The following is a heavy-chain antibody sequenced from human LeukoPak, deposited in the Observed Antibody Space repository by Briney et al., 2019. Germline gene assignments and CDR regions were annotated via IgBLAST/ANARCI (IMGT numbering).Heavy chain of an antibody. D-gene: IGHD3-10*01. CDR1: GGSFSGYY. Sequence: SETLSLTCAVYGGSFSGYYWSWIRQPPGKGLEWIGEINHSGSTNYNPSLKSRVTISVDTSKNQFSLKLSSVTAADTAVYCCARGRVVRGVIINYYGMDVWGQGTTVTVSS. CDR2: INHSGST. V-gene: IGHV4-34*01. CDR3: ARGRVVRGVIINYYGMDV. J-gene: IGHJ6*02.